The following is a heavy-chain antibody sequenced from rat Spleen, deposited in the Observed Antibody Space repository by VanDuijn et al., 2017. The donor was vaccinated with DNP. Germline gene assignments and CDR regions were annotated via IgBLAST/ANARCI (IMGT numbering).Heavy chain of an antibody. CDR2: ISTGGGNT. CDR1: GLIFKNHG. J-gene: IGHJ2*01. Sequence: EVQLVESGGGLVQPGGSLKLSCTASGLIFKNHGMAWVRQAPTRGLEWVASISTGGGNTYYRDSVKGRFTISRDNAKNTQYLQMDSLRSEDTATYYCARSGRSFDYWGQGVMVTVSS. D-gene: IGHD5-1*01. V-gene: IGHV5S13*01. CDR3: ARSGRSFDY.